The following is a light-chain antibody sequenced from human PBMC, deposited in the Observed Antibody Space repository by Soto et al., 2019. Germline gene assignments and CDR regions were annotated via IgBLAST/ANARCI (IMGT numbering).Light chain of an antibody. CDR2: AND. CDR1: SSNIGSRA. V-gene: IGLV1-44*01. CDR3: AAWDDSLNAVV. Sequence: QSVLTQPPSASGTPGQRVTISCSGSSSNIGSRAVDWYQQLPGTAPKLLLYANDQRPSGVPDRFSGSKSGTSASLAISGLQSEDEADYYCAAWDDSLNAVVFGGGTKVTVL. J-gene: IGLJ2*01.